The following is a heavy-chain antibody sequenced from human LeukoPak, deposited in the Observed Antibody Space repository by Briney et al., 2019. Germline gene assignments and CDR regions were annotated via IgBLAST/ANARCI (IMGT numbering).Heavy chain of an antibody. V-gene: IGHV3-48*03. CDR3: ARAVGSANWFDP. J-gene: IGHJ5*02. Sequence: GGSLRLSCAVSGFTFSGYEVNWVRQAPGKGLEWVSYISSSGNTRYYADSVKGRFTISRDNAKSSLYVQVNSLRADDTAVYYCARAVGSANWFDPWGQGTLVTVSS. CDR1: GFTFSGYE. D-gene: IGHD2-15*01. CDR2: ISSSGNTR.